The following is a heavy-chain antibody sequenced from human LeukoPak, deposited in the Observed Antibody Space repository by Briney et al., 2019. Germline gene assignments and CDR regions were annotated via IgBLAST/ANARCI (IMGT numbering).Heavy chain of an antibody. CDR2: ISSSGSTI. V-gene: IGHV3-48*03. J-gene: IGHJ3*02. D-gene: IGHD1-26*01. Sequence: GGSLRLSCAVSGFTVSSYEMNWVRQAPGKGLEWISYISSSGSTIYYADSVKGRFTISRDSAKNSLYLQMSSLRAEDTALYYCARYSATYYVAFDIWGQGTVVTVSS. CDR1: GFTVSSYE. CDR3: ARYSATYYVAFDI.